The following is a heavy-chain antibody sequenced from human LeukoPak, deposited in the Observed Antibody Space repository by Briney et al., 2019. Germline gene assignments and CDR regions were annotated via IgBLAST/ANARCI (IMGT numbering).Heavy chain of an antibody. CDR3: ARDRMDGDYSDY. V-gene: IGHV1-18*01. CDR2: ISAYNGNT. D-gene: IGHD4-17*01. Sequence: ASVKVSCKTSGYTFTSYAISWVRQAPGQGLEWMGWISAYNGNTDYAQKFQGRVTMTTDTSTSTAYMELSSLRSEDTAVYYCARDRMDGDYSDYWGQGTLVTVSS. J-gene: IGHJ4*02. CDR1: GYTFTSYA.